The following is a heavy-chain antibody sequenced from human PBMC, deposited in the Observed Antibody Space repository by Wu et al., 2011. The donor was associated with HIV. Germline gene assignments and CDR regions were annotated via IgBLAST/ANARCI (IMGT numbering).Heavy chain of an antibody. Sequence: QVQLVQSGAEVKKPGSSVKVSCKASGGTFSSYAISWVRQAPGQGLEWMGRIIPIFGTANYAQKFQGRVTITADKSTSTAYMELSSLRSEDTAVYYCATDPRDPYNYGSGDPYYYGMDVWGQGTTVTVSS. CDR3: ATDPRDPYNYGSGDPYYYGMDV. D-gene: IGHD3-10*01. CDR1: GGTFSSYA. V-gene: IGHV1-69*14. CDR2: IIPIFGTA. J-gene: IGHJ6*02.